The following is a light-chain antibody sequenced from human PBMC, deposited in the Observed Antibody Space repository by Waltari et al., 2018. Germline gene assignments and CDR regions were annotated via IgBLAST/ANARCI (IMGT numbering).Light chain of an antibody. CDR2: VAA. J-gene: IGKJ1*01. CDR3: QKYGSSPLWT. V-gene: IGKV3-20*01. Sequence: EIGLTPSPGTLSLSPGESATLSCRASQTVGSNYSAWYQQKPDQAPSLLIYVAATRPAGVPDMFSGRGSATDLTLTISRLEAEDFAVYYCQKYGSSPLWTFGQGTKVEV. CDR1: QTVGSNY.